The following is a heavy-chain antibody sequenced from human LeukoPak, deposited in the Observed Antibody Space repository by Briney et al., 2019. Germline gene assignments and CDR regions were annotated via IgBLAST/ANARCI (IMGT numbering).Heavy chain of an antibody. V-gene: IGHV4-39*01. CDR1: GGSISSSSYC. Sequence: PSETLSLTCTVSGGSISSSSYCWGWIRQPPGKGLAWIGSIYYSGSTYYNPSLKSRVTISVDTSKNQFSLRLTSVTAADTAVYYCARAIGEDYYYYYMDVWGKGTTVTVSS. CDR2: IYYSGST. J-gene: IGHJ6*03. D-gene: IGHD3-10*01. CDR3: ARAIGEDYYYYYMDV.